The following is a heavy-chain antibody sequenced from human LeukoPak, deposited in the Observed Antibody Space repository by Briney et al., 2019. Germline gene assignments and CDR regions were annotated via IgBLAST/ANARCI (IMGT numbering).Heavy chain of an antibody. CDR3: ARGRYHGMDV. V-gene: IGHV3-48*03. CDR2: ISSSGSTI. J-gene: IGHJ6*02. Sequence: QTGGSLRLSCAASGFTFSSYEMNWVRQAPGKGLEWVSYISSSGSTIYYADSVKGRFTISRDNAKNSLYLQMNSLRAEDTAVYYCARGRYHGMDVWGQGTTVTVPS. CDR1: GFTFSSYE.